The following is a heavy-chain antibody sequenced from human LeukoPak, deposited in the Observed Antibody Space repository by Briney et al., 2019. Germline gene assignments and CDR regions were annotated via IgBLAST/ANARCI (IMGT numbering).Heavy chain of an antibody. Sequence: ASVKVSCKASGGTFSSYAISWVRQAPGQGLEWMGGIIPIFGTANYAQKFQGRVTITTDESTSTAYMELSSLRSEDTAVYYCARGGRGIAARRGVYFDYWGQGTLVTVSS. V-gene: IGHV1-69*05. CDR2: IIPIFGTA. J-gene: IGHJ4*02. CDR3: ARGGRGIAARRGVYFDY. D-gene: IGHD6-6*01. CDR1: GGTFSSYA.